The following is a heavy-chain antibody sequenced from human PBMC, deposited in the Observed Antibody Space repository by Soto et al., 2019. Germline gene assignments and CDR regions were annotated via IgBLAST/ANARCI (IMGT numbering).Heavy chain of an antibody. Sequence: PSETLSLTCTVSGDSISSSTYFWRWVRQPPGKGLEWIGSIYYSGSTYYNPSLKSRVTISVDTSKNHFSLKVSSVTAADTAVYYCARHLGEGYFDYWGQGTLVTVSS. CDR3: ARHLGEGYFDY. CDR1: GDSISSSTYF. J-gene: IGHJ4*02. CDR2: IYYSGST. V-gene: IGHV4-39*01.